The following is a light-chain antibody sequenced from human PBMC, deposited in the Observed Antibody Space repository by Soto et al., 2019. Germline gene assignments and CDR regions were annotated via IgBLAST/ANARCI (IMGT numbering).Light chain of an antibody. CDR3: QQRSKWSPLT. CDR2: DAS. CDR1: QSVSSSY. V-gene: IGKV3D-20*02. J-gene: IGKJ3*01. Sequence: EIVLTQSPGTLSLSPGERATLSCRASQSVSSSYLAWYQQKPGQAPRLLIYDASTRATGIPARFSGSGSGTDFTLTISSLEPEDFAVYYCQQRSKWSPLTFGPGTKVDVK.